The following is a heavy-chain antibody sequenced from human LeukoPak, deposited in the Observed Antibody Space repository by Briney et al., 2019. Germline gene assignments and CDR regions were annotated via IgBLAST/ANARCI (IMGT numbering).Heavy chain of an antibody. CDR3: ATAGNYRFDY. CDR1: GFTFSNYW. V-gene: IGHV3-74*01. D-gene: IGHD1-7*01. J-gene: IGHJ4*02. Sequence: GGSLRLSCAASGFTFSNYWVHWVRQAPGKGLVWVSRINPDGSTINYADSVKGRFTISRDNAKNTLYLQMNSLRAEDTAVYYCATAGNYRFDYWGQGTLVAVSS. CDR2: INPDGSTI.